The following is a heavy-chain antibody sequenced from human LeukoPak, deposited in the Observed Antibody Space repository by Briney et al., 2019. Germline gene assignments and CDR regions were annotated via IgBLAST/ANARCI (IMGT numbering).Heavy chain of an antibody. CDR2: ISGSGGST. CDR1: GFTFSSYA. D-gene: IGHD6-25*01. CDR3: AKGTARLRDAFDI. V-gene: IGHV3-23*01. Sequence: PGGSLRLSCAASGFTFSSYAMSWVRQAPGKGLEWVSAISGSGGSTYYADSVKGRFTISRDNAKNSLYLQMNSLRAEDTALYYCAKGTARLRDAFDIWGQGTMVTVSS. J-gene: IGHJ3*02.